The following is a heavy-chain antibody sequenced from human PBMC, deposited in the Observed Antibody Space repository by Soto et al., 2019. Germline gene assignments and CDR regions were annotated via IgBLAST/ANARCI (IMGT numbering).Heavy chain of an antibody. CDR3: AKDKVRGVIPPILDD. CDR1: GFTFSSYA. CDR2: ISGSGGST. J-gene: IGHJ4*02. V-gene: IGHV3-23*01. D-gene: IGHD3-10*01. Sequence: EVQLLESGGGLVQPGGSLRLSCAASGFTFSSYAMSWVRQAPGKGLEWVSAISGSGGSTYYADSVKGRFTLSRDNSKNTLDLQMNSLRAADTAVYYCAKDKVRGVIPPILDDWAQGTLVTVSS.